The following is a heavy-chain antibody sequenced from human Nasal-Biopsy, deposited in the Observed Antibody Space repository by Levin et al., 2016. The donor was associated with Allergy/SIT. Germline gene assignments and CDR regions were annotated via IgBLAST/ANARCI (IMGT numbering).Heavy chain of an antibody. J-gene: IGHJ4*02. CDR3: ARAPGYSSTWYLLSKPLDY. D-gene: IGHD2-2*01. CDR2: ISAYNGHT. CDR1: GYAFSSYG. Sequence: SVKVSCKASGYAFSSYGISWVRQAPGQGLEWMGWISAYNGHTNYTQKFQGRVTMTTDTSTRTAYMELRSLRSDDTAVYYCARAPGYSSTWYLLSKPLDYWGQGTLVTVSS. V-gene: IGHV1-18*01.